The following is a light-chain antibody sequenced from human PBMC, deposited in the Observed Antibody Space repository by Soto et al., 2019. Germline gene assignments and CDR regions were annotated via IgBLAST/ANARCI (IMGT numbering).Light chain of an antibody. CDR1: QSVSSN. CDR3: QQYTNWPPYT. V-gene: IGKV3-15*01. Sequence: EIVMTQSPATLSVSPGERATLSCRASQSVSSNLVWYQQKPGQAPRLLIYDASIRATGIPARFSGSGSGTEFTLTISSLQSEDFAVYYCQQYTNWPPYTFGQGTKLEIK. CDR2: DAS. J-gene: IGKJ2*01.